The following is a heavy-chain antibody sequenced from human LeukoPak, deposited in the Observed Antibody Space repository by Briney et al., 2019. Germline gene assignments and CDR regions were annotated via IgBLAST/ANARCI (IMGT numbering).Heavy chain of an antibody. CDR1: GFTFSEYS. J-gene: IGHJ4*02. V-gene: IGHV3-21*01. Sequence: GGSLRLSCTVSGFTFSEYSMNWVRQAPGKGLEWVSSISTGGDYIYYAAAVKGRFTVSRDNAKNSLSLQMNSLTAEDTAVYYCASLIGGYHGLGTYCSLDSWGQGTLVTVSS. CDR3: ASLIGGYHGLGTYCSLDS. D-gene: IGHD3-10*01. CDR2: ISTGGDYI.